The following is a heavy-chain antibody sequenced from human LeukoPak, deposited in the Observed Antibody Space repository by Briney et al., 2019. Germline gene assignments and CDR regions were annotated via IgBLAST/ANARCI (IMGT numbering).Heavy chain of an antibody. V-gene: IGHV3-53*01. CDR1: GFTVSSNY. Sequence: GGSLRLSCAASGFTVSSNYMSWVRQAPGKGLEWVSIIYSGGSTFYADSVKGRFTISRDNAKNSLYLQMNSLRAEDTAVYYCARDAQHFYYYYYYMDVWGKGTTVTVSS. CDR3: ARDAQHFYYYYYYMDV. J-gene: IGHJ6*03. CDR2: IYSGGST.